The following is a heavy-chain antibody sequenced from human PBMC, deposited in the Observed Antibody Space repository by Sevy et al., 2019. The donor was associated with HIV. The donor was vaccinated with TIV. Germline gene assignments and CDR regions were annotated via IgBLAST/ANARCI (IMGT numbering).Heavy chain of an antibody. V-gene: IGHV3-33*01. D-gene: IGHD4-17*01. Sequence: GGSLRLSCAASGFTFSTYGMHWVRQAPGKGLEWVAVIWFDGSNTYYADSVKGRFTISRDIGKNTLHLQMNSLIAQETAVYYCARDLEFYDYGDYEPAFMPEYWGQGTLVTVSS. CDR1: GFTFSTYG. CDR3: ARDLEFYDYGDYEPAFMPEY. J-gene: IGHJ4*02. CDR2: IWFDGSNT.